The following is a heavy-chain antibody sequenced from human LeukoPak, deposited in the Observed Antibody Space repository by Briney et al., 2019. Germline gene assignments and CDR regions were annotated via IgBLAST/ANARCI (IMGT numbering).Heavy chain of an antibody. D-gene: IGHD3-10*01. V-gene: IGHV3-21*04. Sequence: PGGSLRLSCAASGFTFSSYSMNWVRQAPGKGLEWVSSISSSSSYIYYADSVKGRFTISRDNAKNSLYLQMNSLRAEDTAVYYCAKDLFSGSGRAGNMDVWGRGTTVTVSS. CDR2: ISSSSSYI. CDR1: GFTFSSYS. CDR3: AKDLFSGSGRAGNMDV. J-gene: IGHJ6*03.